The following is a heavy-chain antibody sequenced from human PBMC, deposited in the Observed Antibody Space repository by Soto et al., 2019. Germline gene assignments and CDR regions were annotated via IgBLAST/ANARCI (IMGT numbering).Heavy chain of an antibody. CDR3: ARHPSDFWSEKSMYNWFDP. CDR2: IYYSGST. J-gene: IGHJ5*02. Sequence: SETLSLTCTVSGGSISSYYWSWIRQPPGKGLEWIGYIYYSGSTNYNPSLKSRVTISVDTSKNQFSLKLSSVTAADTAGYYCARHPSDFWSEKSMYNWFDPWGQGTLVTVSS. CDR1: GGSISSYY. D-gene: IGHD3-3*01. V-gene: IGHV4-59*08.